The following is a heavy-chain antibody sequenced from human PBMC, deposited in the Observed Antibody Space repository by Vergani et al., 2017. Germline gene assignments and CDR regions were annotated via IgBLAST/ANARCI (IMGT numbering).Heavy chain of an antibody. CDR3: ATASWAQLSVLKH. V-gene: IGHV7-4-1*02. CDR2: INTKTGNP. D-gene: IGHD5-24*01. CDR1: GHTFSNYE. J-gene: IGHJ4*02. Sequence: QGKLVQSGSELKKPGASVKVSCKTSGHTFSNYEMNWVRQAPGQRLEGMGWINTKTGNPTYAQDFTGRFVFSLDTSVSTAYLEINNLQPEDSAVYFCATASWAQLSVLKHWGQGTRVTVPS.